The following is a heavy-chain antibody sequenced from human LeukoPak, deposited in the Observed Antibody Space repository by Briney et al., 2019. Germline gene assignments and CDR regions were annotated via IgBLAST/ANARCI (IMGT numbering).Heavy chain of an antibody. CDR3: ARGTPTTRDFDY. Sequence: GGSLRLSCAASGFTFSDNYMTWVRQAPGKRLEWVAVISYDGSNKYYADSVKGRFTISRDNSKNTLYLQMNSLRAEDTAVYYCARGTPTTRDFDYWGQGTLVTVSS. J-gene: IGHJ4*02. CDR1: GFTFSDNY. D-gene: IGHD1-7*01. V-gene: IGHV3-30*03. CDR2: ISYDGSNK.